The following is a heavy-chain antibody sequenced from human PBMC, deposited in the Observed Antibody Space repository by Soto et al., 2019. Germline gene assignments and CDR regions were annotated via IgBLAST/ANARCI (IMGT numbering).Heavy chain of an antibody. D-gene: IGHD3-3*01. V-gene: IGHV3-23*01. CDR3: ASGPTIFGVGVDAFDI. J-gene: IGHJ3*02. CDR1: GFTLSSYA. CDR2: ISGSGDFT. Sequence: EVQMLESGGGLVQPGGSLRLSCAASGFTLSSYALSWVRQAPGKGLEWVSGISGSGDFTFDADSVRGRFTISRDNSMNTMYLQMNSLRVDDTAVYYCASGPTIFGVGVDAFDIWGQGTMATVSS.